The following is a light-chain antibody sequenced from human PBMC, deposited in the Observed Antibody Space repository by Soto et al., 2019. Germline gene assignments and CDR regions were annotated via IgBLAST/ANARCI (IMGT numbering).Light chain of an antibody. CDR1: QSVSSNY. J-gene: IGKJ1*01. V-gene: IGKV3-20*01. Sequence: EVMLTQSPGTLSLSPGERATLSCRASQSVSSNYLAWYQQKSGQAPRLLIYGASNRATAIPDRFSGSGSGTDFTLTIRRLEPEDFAVYYCQQYDTSPRTFVQGTKVEFK. CDR2: GAS. CDR3: QQYDTSPRT.